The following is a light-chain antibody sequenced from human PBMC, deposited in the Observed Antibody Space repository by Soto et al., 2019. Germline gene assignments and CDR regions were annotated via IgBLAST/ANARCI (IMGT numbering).Light chain of an antibody. CDR2: DAS. V-gene: IGKV3-11*01. Sequence: EIVLTQSPATLSLSPGERATLSCRASQSVSSYLAWYQQKPGQAPRLLIYDASNRATGIPARFSGSGSGTDFTLTISSLGPEDFAIYYCQQSSNWPPVTFGGGTKVEIK. CDR3: QQSSNWPPVT. CDR1: QSVSSY. J-gene: IGKJ4*01.